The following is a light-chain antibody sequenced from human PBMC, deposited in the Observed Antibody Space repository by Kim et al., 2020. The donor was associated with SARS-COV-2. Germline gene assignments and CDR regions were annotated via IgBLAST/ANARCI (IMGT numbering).Light chain of an antibody. V-gene: IGLV1-47*01. Sequence: ELTQPPSASGTPGQRVTISCSGSSSNIGSNYVYWYQQLPGTAPKLLIYRNNQRPSGVPDRFSGSKSGTSASLAISGLRSEDEADYYCAAWDDSMSGWVFGGGTQLTVL. J-gene: IGLJ3*02. CDR3: AAWDDSMSGWV. CDR1: SSNIGSNY. CDR2: RNN.